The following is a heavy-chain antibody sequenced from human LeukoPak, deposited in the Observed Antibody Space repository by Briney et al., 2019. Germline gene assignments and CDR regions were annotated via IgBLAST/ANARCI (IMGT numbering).Heavy chain of an antibody. CDR3: ARDRVGSSWSEFDY. D-gene: IGHD6-13*01. Sequence: GALRLSCAASGFTFSTYSMYWVRQAPGKGLEFVSAISSNEGRKDYANSVKGRFTMSRDNSNNTLFLQMGSLRTEDTAVYYCARDRVGSSWSEFDYWGQGTLVTVSS. CDR2: ISSNEGRK. CDR1: GFTFSTYS. J-gene: IGHJ4*02. V-gene: IGHV3-64*01.